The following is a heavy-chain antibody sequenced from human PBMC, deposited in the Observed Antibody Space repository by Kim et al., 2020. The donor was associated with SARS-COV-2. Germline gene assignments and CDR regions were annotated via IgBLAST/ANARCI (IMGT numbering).Heavy chain of an antibody. CDR1: GFSFRSYA. D-gene: IGHD1-20*01. J-gene: IGHJ4*02. V-gene: IGHV3-33*01. CDR3: ARDQRTAEYLDRQGHFAY. CDR2: IWYDGSQK. Sequence: GGSLRLSCAASGFSFRSYAIHWVRQAPGRGLEWVAVIWYDGSQKYYVDSVRGRFTISRDNSKNMVSLQMNSLRAEDSAAYYCARDQRTAEYLDRQGHFAYWGQGAKVTVSS.